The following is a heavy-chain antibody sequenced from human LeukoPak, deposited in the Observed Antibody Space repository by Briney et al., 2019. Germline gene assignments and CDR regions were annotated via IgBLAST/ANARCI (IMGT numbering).Heavy chain of an antibody. J-gene: IGHJ3*02. CDR3: ARLFDYGSSGYYLGGAFDI. CDR1: GGSISSSSYY. D-gene: IGHD3-22*01. Sequence: SENLSLNCTFSGGSISSSSYYGGWTRQPPGKGLEWIGSNYYSGSTYYNPSLKSRVTISVDTSKNQSYLKLSSVTAEDTAVYYCARLFDYGSSGYYLGGAFDIWGQGTIVTVS. V-gene: IGHV4-39*01. CDR2: NYYSGST.